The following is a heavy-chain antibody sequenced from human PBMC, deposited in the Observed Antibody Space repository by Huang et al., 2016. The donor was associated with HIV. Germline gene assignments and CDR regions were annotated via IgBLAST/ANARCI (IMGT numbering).Heavy chain of an antibody. V-gene: IGHV3-30*02. CDR2: IRYEGSNK. CDR1: GFTFSSYG. CDR3: AKGSMANAFDI. J-gene: IGHJ3*02. D-gene: IGHD3-10*01. Sequence: QVQLVESGGGVVQPGGSLRLSCAASGFTFSSYGMHWVRKAPGKGLEWVAFIRYEGSNKYYADSVRGRFTISRDNSKNTLYLQMNSLRAEDTAVYYCAKGSMANAFDIWGQGTMITVSS.